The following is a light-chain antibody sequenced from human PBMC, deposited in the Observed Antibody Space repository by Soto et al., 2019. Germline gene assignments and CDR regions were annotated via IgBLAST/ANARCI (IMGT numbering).Light chain of an antibody. J-gene: IGKJ1*01. V-gene: IGKV1-39*01. CDR2: AAS. CDR1: QSISSY. Sequence: EIQITQSPSSLSASVGDRGTITCRGSQSISSYLNWYQQKPGKAPKLLIYAASSLQSGVPSRFSGSGSGTDFTLTISSLQPEDFATYYCQQSYSTPPWTFGQGTKVDIK. CDR3: QQSYSTPPWT.